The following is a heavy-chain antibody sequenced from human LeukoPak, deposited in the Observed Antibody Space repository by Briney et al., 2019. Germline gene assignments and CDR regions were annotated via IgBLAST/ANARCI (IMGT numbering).Heavy chain of an antibody. CDR2: FEHSGST. J-gene: IGHJ4*02. CDR3: YGSGY. D-gene: IGHD3-10*01. V-gene: IGHV4-30-2*01. Sequence: SETLSLTCTVSGASISSGGYYWSWIRQPPGKGLEWIGYFEHSGSTYYNASLKSRVTISVDRSKNQFSLKLSSVTAADTAVYYCYGSGYWGQGTLVTVSS. CDR1: GASISSGGYY.